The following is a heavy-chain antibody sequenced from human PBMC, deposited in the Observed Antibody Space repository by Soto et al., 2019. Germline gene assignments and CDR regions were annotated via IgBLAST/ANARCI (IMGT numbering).Heavy chain of an antibody. CDR2: ISAYNGNT. V-gene: IGHV1-18*01. J-gene: IGHJ3*02. Sequence: QVHLVQSGAEVKKPGAAVKVSCKASGYTLTSYGISWVRQAPGQGLQWMGWISAYNGNTNYADKFQGRGTMTPDTSKSTAHMEVRSLRSDDTAVYYCARAGAFYETSGYPWRTFDTWGQGTMVTVSS. CDR3: ARAGAFYETSGYPWRTFDT. CDR1: GYTLTSYG. D-gene: IGHD3-22*01.